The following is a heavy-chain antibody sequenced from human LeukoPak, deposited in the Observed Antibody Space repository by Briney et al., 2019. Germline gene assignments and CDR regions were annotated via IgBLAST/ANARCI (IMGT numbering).Heavy chain of an antibody. Sequence: GSLRLSCAASGFTFSNLAMTWVRQAPGKGLEWVSSIVGSSSTYYADSLKGRFTISRDNAKNSLYLQMNSLRAEDTAVYYCARIGAGSSRDYWGQGTLVTVSS. CDR3: ARIGAGSSRDY. CDR2: IVGSSST. CDR1: GFTFSNLA. D-gene: IGHD6-13*01. V-gene: IGHV3-21*01. J-gene: IGHJ4*02.